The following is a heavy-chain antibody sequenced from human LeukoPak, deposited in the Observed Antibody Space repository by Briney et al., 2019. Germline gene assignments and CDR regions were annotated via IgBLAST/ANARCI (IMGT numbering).Heavy chain of an antibody. D-gene: IGHD2-2*01. CDR3: ARASGSYCSSTSCNDASDI. V-gene: IGHV1-18*01. J-gene: IGHJ3*02. Sequence: ASVKVSCKASGYTFSSYGITWVRQAPGQGLEWMGWISAYNGNTNYAQNLQGRVTMTTDTSTSTAYLELKSLSSDDTAVYYCARASGSYCSSTSCNDASDIWGQGTMVTVSS. CDR1: GYTFSSYG. CDR2: ISAYNGNT.